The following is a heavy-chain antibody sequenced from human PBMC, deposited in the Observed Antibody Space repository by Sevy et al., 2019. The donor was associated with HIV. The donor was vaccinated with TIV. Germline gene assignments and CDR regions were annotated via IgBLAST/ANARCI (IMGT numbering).Heavy chain of an antibody. J-gene: IGHJ3*02. V-gene: IGHV1-18*01. CDR3: ARAPITMIVVVKARGAFDI. CDR2: ISAYNGNT. CDR1: GYTFTSYG. D-gene: IGHD3-22*01. Sequence: ASVKVSCKASGYTFTSYGISWVRQAPGQGLEWMGWISAYNGNTNYAQILQGRVTMTTDTSTSTAYMELRSLRSDDTAVYYCARAPITMIVVVKARGAFDIWGQGTMVTVSS.